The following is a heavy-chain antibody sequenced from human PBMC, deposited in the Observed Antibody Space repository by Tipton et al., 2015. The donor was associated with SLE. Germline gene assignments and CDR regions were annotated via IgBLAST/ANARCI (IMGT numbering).Heavy chain of an antibody. D-gene: IGHD1-20*01. CDR1: GGSISSGSYY. CDR2: IYTSGST. V-gene: IGHV4-61*02. J-gene: IGHJ6*02. Sequence: TLSLTCTVSGGSISSGSYYWSWIRQPAGKGLEWIGRIYTSGSTNYNPSLKSRVTISVDTSKNQFSLKLSSVTAADTAVYYCARDNWNDDENGMDVWGQGTTVTVSS. CDR3: ARDNWNDDENGMDV.